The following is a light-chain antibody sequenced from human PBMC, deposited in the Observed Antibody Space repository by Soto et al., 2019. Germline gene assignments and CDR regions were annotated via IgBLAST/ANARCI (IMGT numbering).Light chain of an antibody. CDR1: QSISTF. Sequence: DIQMTQSPSSLSASVGDRVTITCRASQSISTFLNWYQQKPGRAPKFLIYGASNLQRGVPSRFSASGSGTDFTLTINNLQPEDFATYYCQQSYSAPYTFGQGTKVQIK. CDR2: GAS. J-gene: IGKJ2*01. V-gene: IGKV1-39*01. CDR3: QQSYSAPYT.